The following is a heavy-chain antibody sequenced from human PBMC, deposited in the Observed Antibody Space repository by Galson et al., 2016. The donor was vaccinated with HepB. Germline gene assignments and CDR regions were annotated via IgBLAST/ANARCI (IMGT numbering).Heavy chain of an antibody. D-gene: IGHD5-18*01. V-gene: IGHV3-53*01. J-gene: IGHJ4*02. Sequence: SLRLSCAASGFTVSSNHMSWVRQAPGKGLEWVSVFYGGGTINYEDSVKGRFTVSRENSENTLVLQMNSLRADDTAVYYCARLRPEYNYAYDYWGQGPLVTVSA. CDR2: FYGGGTI. CDR3: ARLRPEYNYAYDY. CDR1: GFTVSSNH.